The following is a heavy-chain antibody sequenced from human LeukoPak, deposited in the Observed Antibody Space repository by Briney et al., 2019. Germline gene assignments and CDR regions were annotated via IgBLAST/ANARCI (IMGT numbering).Heavy chain of an antibody. Sequence: SGTLSLICSVSGDSISMHYWSWIRQPPGKGLEWIGYIDHTGSTNYNPSLNSRVTISRDTSKNHFSLELSSVTAADTAVYFCARGRVSSSSWSSTYYYYFYMDVWGKGTTVTVSS. CDR3: ARGRVSSSSWSSTYYYYFYMDV. D-gene: IGHD6-13*01. CDR2: IDHTGST. CDR1: GDSISMHY. V-gene: IGHV4-59*11. J-gene: IGHJ6*03.